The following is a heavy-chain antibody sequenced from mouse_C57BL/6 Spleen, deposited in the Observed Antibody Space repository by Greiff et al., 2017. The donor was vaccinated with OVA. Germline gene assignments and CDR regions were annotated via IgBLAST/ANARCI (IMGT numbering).Heavy chain of an antibody. J-gene: IGHJ4*01. V-gene: IGHV1-69*01. Sequence: QVQLQQPGAELVMPGASVKLSCKASGYTFTSYWMHWVKQRPGQGLEWIGEIDPSDSYTNYNQKFKGKSTLTVDKSSSTAYMQLSSLTSEDSAVYYCARKAPGGSSGSYAMDYWGQGTSVTVSS. D-gene: IGHD1-1*01. CDR2: IDPSDSYT. CDR3: ARKAPGGSSGSYAMDY. CDR1: GYTFTSYW.